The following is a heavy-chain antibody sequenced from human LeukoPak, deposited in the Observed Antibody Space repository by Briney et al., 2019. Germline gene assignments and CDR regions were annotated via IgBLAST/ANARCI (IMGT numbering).Heavy chain of an antibody. Sequence: GGSLRLSCSASGFTFSGYGMNWVRQAPGKGLEWVSSISSSSSYIYYADSVKGRFTISRDNAKNSLYLQMNSLRAEDTAVYYCAREGDLYYGMDVWGQGTTVTVSS. CDR3: AREGDLYYGMDV. D-gene: IGHD3-10*01. J-gene: IGHJ6*02. CDR1: GFTFSGYG. V-gene: IGHV3-21*01. CDR2: ISSSSSYI.